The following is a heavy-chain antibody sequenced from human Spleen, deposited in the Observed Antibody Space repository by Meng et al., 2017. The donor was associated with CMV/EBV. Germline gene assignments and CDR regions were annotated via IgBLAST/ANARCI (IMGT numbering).Heavy chain of an antibody. V-gene: IGHV4-31*03. CDR3: ARGPTYYDFWSGRFDP. Sequence: LRLSCTVSGGSISSGGYYWSWIRQHPGKGLEWIGYIYYSGSTYYNPSLKSRVTISVDTSKNQFSLKLSSVTAADTAVYYCARGPTYYDFWSGRFDPWGQGTLVTVSS. CDR1: GGSISSGGYY. J-gene: IGHJ5*02. D-gene: IGHD3-3*01. CDR2: IYYSGST.